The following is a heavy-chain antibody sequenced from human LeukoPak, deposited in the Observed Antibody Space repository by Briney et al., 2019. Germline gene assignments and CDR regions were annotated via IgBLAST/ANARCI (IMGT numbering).Heavy chain of an antibody. V-gene: IGHV3-33*06. CDR2: IWYDGSNK. CDR3: AKDCSSTSCYLGY. D-gene: IGHD2-2*01. CDR1: GFTFSSYG. Sequence: GGFLRLSCAASGFTFSSYGMHWVRQAPGKGLEWVAVIWYDGSNKYYADSVKGRFTISRDNSKNTLYLQMNSLRAEDTAVYYCAKDCSSTSCYLGYWGQGTLVTVSS. J-gene: IGHJ4*02.